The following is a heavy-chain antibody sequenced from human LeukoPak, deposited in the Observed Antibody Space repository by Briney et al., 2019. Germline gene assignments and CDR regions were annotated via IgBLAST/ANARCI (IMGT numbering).Heavy chain of an antibody. CDR3: ANEGAYTSSSPTGY. V-gene: IGHV3-7*01. Sequence: PGGSLRLSCGASGFTFSIYWMSWVRQAPGKGLEWVANINQDGSEKYYVDSVKGRFTISRDNAKNSLYLQMNSLRADDTAVYYCANEGAYTSSSPTGYWGQGTLVTVSS. D-gene: IGHD6-6*01. CDR1: GFTFSIYW. J-gene: IGHJ4*02. CDR2: INQDGSEK.